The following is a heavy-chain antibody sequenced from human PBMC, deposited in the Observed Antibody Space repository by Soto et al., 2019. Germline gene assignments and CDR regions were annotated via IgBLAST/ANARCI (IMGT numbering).Heavy chain of an antibody. CDR3: ASDGYDGSGSPYPAY. Sequence: SETLSLTCSVSGGSMSEYFWSWIRQSPGKGLEWIGYIYYLGSTDYNPSLKSRVTISVDTSKRQFSLRLTSVTAADTAVYYCASDGYDGSGSPYPAYWGPGTQVTVSS. CDR1: GGSMSEYF. V-gene: IGHV4-59*01. CDR2: IYYLGST. J-gene: IGHJ4*02. D-gene: IGHD3-10*01.